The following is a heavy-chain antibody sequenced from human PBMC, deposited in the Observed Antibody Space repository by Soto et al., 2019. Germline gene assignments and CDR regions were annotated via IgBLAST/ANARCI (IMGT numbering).Heavy chain of an antibody. Sequence: PGGSLRLSCAASGFTFSIYAMSWVVQAPGKGLEWVSAISGSGGSTYYADSVKGRFTISRDNSKNTLYLQMNSLRAEDTAVYYCAKDGSAMIVVVITWYFDYWGQGTLVTVSS. V-gene: IGHV3-23*01. CDR2: ISGSGGST. CDR3: AKDGSAMIVVVITWYFDY. D-gene: IGHD3-22*01. J-gene: IGHJ4*02. CDR1: GFTFSIYA.